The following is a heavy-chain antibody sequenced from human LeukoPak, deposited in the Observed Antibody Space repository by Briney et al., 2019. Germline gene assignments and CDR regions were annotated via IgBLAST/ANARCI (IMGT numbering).Heavy chain of an antibody. CDR1: GGTFSSYA. CDR3: ARVASGYYGYFDY. D-gene: IGHD3-22*01. J-gene: IGHJ4*02. CDR2: IIPIFGTA. V-gene: IGHV1-69*13. Sequence: ASVQVSCQASGGTFSSYAISWVRQAPGQGLEWMGGIIPIFGTANYAQKFQGRVTITADESTSTAYMELSSLRSEDTAVYYCARVASGYYGYFDYWGQGTLVTVSS.